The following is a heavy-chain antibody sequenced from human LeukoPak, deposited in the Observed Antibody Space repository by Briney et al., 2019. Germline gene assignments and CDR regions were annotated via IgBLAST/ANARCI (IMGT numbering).Heavy chain of an antibody. CDR2: INSDGGGA. J-gene: IGHJ5*02. Sequence: GGSLRLSCAASGITFGNNWMHWVRQGPGKGLVWISRINSDGGGAIYTDSVKGRFTVSRDNAKNTLYLQMNSLRAEDTAVYYCARDVPHNWFDTWGQGTLVTVSS. V-gene: IGHV3-74*01. CDR1: GITFGNNW. CDR3: ARDVPHNWFDT.